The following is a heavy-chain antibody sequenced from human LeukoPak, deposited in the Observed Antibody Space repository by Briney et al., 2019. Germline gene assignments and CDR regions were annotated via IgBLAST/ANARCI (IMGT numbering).Heavy chain of an antibody. CDR3: ARLPNDYDYVWGSYRYTSYYMDV. J-gene: IGHJ6*03. Sequence: SSETLSLTCTVSGGSISSSSYYWGWIRQPPGKGLEWIGSIYYSGSTYYNPSLKSRVTISVDTSKNQFPLKLSSVTAADTAVYYCARLPNDYDYVWGSYRYTSYYMDVWGKGTTVTVSS. D-gene: IGHD3-16*02. CDR1: GGSISSSSYY. V-gene: IGHV4-39*01. CDR2: IYYSGST.